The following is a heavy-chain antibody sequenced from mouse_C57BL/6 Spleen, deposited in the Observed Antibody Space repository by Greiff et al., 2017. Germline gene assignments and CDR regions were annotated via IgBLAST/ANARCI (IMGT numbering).Heavy chain of an antibody. J-gene: IGHJ1*03. CDR2: ISDGGSYT. CDR3: ARLNWGRGYFDV. V-gene: IGHV5-4*03. D-gene: IGHD4-1*01. CDR1: GFTFSSYA. Sequence: EVKLMESGGGLVKPGGSLKLSCAASGFTFSSYAMSWVRQTPEKRLEWVATISDGGSYTYYPDNVKGRFTISRDNAKNNLYLQMSHLKSEDTAMYYCARLNWGRGYFDVWGTGTTVTVSS.